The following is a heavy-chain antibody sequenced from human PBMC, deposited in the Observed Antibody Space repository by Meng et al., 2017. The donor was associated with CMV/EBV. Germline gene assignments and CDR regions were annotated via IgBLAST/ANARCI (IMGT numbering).Heavy chain of an antibody. CDR3: ARAEWELTRDYGMDV. CDR1: GYTFTGYY. CDR2: INPNSGGT. V-gene: IGHV1-2*02. D-gene: IGHD1-26*01. J-gene: IGHJ6*02. Sequence: ASVKVSCKASGYTFTGYYMHWVRQAPGQGLEWMGWINPNSGGTNYAQKFQGRVTMTRDTSISTAYMKLSRLRSDDTAVYYCARAEWELTRDYGMDVWGQGTTVTVSS.